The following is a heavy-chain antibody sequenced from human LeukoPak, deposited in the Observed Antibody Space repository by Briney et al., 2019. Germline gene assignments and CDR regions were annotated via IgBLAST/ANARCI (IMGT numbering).Heavy chain of an antibody. D-gene: IGHD3-22*01. CDR3: VPGYDSSGYPYSDAFDI. CDR1: GFTFSNYF. V-gene: IGHV3-74*03. J-gene: IGHJ3*02. CDR2: INSDGTST. Sequence: PGGSLRLSCAASGFTFSNYFMHWVRQAPGKGLVWVSRINSDGTSTMYADSVKGRFTISRDNAKNSLYLQMNSLRAEDTALYYCVPGYDSSGYPYSDAFDIWGQGTMVTVSS.